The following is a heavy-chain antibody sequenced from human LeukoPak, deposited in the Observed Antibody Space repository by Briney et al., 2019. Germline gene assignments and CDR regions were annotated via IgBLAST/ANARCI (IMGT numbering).Heavy chain of an antibody. J-gene: IGHJ4*02. D-gene: IGHD6-19*01. CDR2: ISYDGSNK. CDR1: GFTFSSYG. CDR3: AKDGYSSGWYGAGD. Sequence: GGSLRLSCAASGFTFSSYGMHWVRQAPGKGLEWVAVISYDGSNKYYADSVKGRFTISRDNSKNTLYLQMNSLRAEDTAVYYCAKDGYSSGWYGAGDWGQGTPVTVSS. V-gene: IGHV3-30*18.